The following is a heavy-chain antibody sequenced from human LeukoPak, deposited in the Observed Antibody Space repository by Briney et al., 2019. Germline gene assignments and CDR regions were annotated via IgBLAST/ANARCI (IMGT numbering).Heavy chain of an antibody. J-gene: IGHJ4*02. CDR1: GGSISSGDYY. Sequence: SETLSLTCTVSGGSISSGDYYWSWIRQPPGKGLEWIGYIYYSGSTYYNPSLKSRVTISVGTSKNQFSLKLSSVTAADTAVYYCASQYCGGDCWGFDYWGQGTLVTVSS. D-gene: IGHD2-21*02. CDR3: ASQYCGGDCWGFDY. CDR2: IYYSGST. V-gene: IGHV4-30-4*01.